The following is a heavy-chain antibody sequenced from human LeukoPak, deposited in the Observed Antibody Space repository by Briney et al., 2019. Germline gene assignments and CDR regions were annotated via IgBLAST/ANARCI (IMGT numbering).Heavy chain of an antibody. CDR3: AKTLVGATSGPDYYFVS. D-gene: IGHD1-26*01. CDR1: VFTFTSYA. J-gene: IGHJ4*02. CDR2: IRGNGNST. V-gene: IGHV3-23*01. Sequence: GGSLRLSCAASVFTFTSYAITWVRKAPGKGLEWVSAIRGNGNSTYYPDSVKGRFSISRDNSKNTLYLQLSSLRAEDTAVYYCAKTLVGATSGPDYYFVSWGQGTLVTVSS.